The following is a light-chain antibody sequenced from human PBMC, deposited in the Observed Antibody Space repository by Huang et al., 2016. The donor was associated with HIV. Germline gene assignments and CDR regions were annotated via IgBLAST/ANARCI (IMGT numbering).Light chain of an antibody. CDR2: LGS. V-gene: IGKV2-28*01. Sequence: EIVMTQSQLSLPVTLGEPASISCRSSQRLLHSNGYNYLDWYLQKPGQSPQLLISLGSNRASGVPDRFSGSGSGIDFTLKISSVEAEDVGVYYCMQALQIPPTFGQGTKLEIK. CDR3: MQALQIPPT. CDR1: QRLLHSNGYNY. J-gene: IGKJ2*01.